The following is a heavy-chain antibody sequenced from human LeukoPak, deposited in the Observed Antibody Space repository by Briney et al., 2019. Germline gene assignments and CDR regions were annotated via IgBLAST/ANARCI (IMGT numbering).Heavy chain of an antibody. J-gene: IGHJ4*02. V-gene: IGHV4-4*07. CDR2: IYTCGST. CDR1: GGSISSYY. CDR3: ARGMSRSLGVPRAVFYFDY. Sequence: SETLSLTCTVSGGSISSYYWSWIRQPAGKGLAGIGRIYTCGSTNYNPSLHRRVTMSVDTSWNQFSLKLSSVTASDTAVYCCARGMSRSLGVPRAVFYFDYWGQGTLVTV. D-gene: IGHD3-3*01.